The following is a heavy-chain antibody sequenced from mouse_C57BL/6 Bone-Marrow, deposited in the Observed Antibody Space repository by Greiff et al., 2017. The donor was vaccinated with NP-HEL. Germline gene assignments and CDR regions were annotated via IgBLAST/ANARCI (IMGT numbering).Heavy chain of an antibody. V-gene: IGHV14-2*01. CDR2: LDPEDGET. CDR3: ARCGDYYGRRLYWYFDV. D-gene: IGHD1-1*01. J-gene: IGHJ1*03. CDR1: GFNIKDYY. Sequence: VQLQQSGAELVKPGASVKLSCTASGFNIKDYYMHWVKQRTEQGLAWIGRLDPEDGETTYAPKFQGKATITADTSSNTAYLQLSSLTSEDTAVYYCARCGDYYGRRLYWYFDVWGTGTTVTVSS.